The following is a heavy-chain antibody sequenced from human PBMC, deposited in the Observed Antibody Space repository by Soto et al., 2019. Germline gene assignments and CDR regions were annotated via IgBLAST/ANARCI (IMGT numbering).Heavy chain of an antibody. V-gene: IGHV4-39*02. Sequence: SETLSLTCTVSGGSISSSTYSWAWIRQPPGKGLEWIGSIFSGGATYFNASLGSRLTISVDTSKNHLSLSLGSVTAAETAVYYCARRGTPGSFDYWGQGTLVTVSS. D-gene: IGHD3-10*01. J-gene: IGHJ4*02. CDR2: IFSGGAT. CDR1: GGSISSSTYS. CDR3: ARRGTPGSFDY.